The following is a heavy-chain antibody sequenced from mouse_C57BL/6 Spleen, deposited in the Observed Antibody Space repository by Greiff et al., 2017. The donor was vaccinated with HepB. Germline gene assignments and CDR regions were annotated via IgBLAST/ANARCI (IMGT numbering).Heavy chain of an antibody. CDR1: GYTFTSYT. CDR3: ARRNDYDEALFAY. D-gene: IGHD2-4*01. CDR2: INPSSGYT. J-gene: IGHJ3*01. Sequence: VQLQQSGAELARPGASVKMSCKASGYTFTSYTMHWVKQRPGQGLEWIGYINPSSGYTKYNQKFKDKATLTADKSSSTAYMQLSSLTTEDSAVYYCARRNDYDEALFAYWGQGTLVTVSA. V-gene: IGHV1-4*01.